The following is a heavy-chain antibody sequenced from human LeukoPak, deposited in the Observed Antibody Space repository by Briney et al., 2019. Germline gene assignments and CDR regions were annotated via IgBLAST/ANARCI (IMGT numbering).Heavy chain of an antibody. Sequence: PGGSLRLSRAASGFTFSNYAMNWVRQAPGKGLEWVSFIATSGGITYYIDSLKGRFTISRDNAKNSLYLQMSSLRAEDTAVYFCARDVGSGYDAFDIWGQGTMVSVSS. CDR2: IATSGGIT. CDR3: ARDVGSGYDAFDI. J-gene: IGHJ3*02. D-gene: IGHD5-12*01. CDR1: GFTFSNYA. V-gene: IGHV3-48*03.